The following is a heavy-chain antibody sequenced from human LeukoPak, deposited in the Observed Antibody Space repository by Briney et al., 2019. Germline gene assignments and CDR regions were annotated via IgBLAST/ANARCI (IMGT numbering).Heavy chain of an antibody. CDR2: ISAGGGST. V-gene: IGHV3-23*01. CDR3: AKVAGSGGYFPEY. CDR1: GFTFSSYA. D-gene: IGHD3-10*01. J-gene: IGHJ4*02. Sequence: GGSLRPSCAASGFTFSSYAMSWVRQAPGKGLEWISAISAGGGSTYYADSVKGRCTISRDNSKSTVSLQMSALRAEDTAIYYCAKVAGSGGYFPEYWGQGSLVTVSS.